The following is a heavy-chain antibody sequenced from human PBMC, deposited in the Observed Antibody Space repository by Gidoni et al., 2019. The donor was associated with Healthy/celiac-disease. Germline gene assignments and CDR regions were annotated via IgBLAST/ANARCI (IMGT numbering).Heavy chain of an antibody. V-gene: IGHV3-30*18. CDR2: ISYDGSNK. D-gene: IGHD3-10*01. Sequence: QVQLVESGGGVDQPGRSLRLSCAASGFPFSSYGMHWVRQAPGKGLEWVAVISYDGSNKYYAESVKGRFTISRDNSKNTLYLQMNSLRAEDTAVYYCAKDWDSGSYWLMCALWGQGTLVTVSS. CDR1: GFPFSSYG. CDR3: AKDWDSGSYWLMCAL. J-gene: IGHJ4*02.